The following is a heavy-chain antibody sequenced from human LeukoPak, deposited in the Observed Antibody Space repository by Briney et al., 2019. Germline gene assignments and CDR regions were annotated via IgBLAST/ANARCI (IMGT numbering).Heavy chain of an antibody. D-gene: IGHD3-10*01. J-gene: IGHJ4*02. CDR2: ISSSSSYI. Sequence: GGSLRLSCAASGFTLSSNDMSWVRQAPGKGLEWVSSISSSSSYIYYADSVKGRFTISRDDAKNSLYLQMNSLRAEDTAVYYCARVRYYYGSGSYYRDLGYWGQGTLVTVSS. CDR3: ARVRYYYGSGSYYRDLGY. CDR1: GFTLSSND. V-gene: IGHV3-21*01.